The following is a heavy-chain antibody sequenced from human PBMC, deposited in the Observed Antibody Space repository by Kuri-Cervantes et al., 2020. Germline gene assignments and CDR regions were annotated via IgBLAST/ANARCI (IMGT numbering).Heavy chain of an antibody. Sequence: GESLKISCAASGFTFNNHWVHWVRQAPGKGLVWVSRISGDGITTTYADSVKGRFTISRDNSKNTLYLQMNSLRAEDTAVYYCAKDPYYGSGSYYLPTHFDYWGQGTLVTVSS. CDR3: AKDPYYGSGSYYLPTHFDY. V-gene: IGHV3-74*01. J-gene: IGHJ4*02. CDR1: GFTFNNHW. CDR2: ISGDGITT. D-gene: IGHD3-10*01.